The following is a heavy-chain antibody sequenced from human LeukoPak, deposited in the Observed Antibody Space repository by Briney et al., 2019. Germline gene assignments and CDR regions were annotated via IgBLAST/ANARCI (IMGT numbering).Heavy chain of an antibody. J-gene: IGHJ6*02. CDR3: ARLNPLAAVATYYYHAMDV. D-gene: IGHD6-13*01. CDR1: GGSFSGYY. Sequence: SETLSLTCAVYGGSFSGYYWSWIRQPPGKGLEWIGEINHSGSTNYNPSLRSRLTISVDMSKNQFSLKLNSVTAADTAVYFCARLNPLAAVATYYYHAMDVWGQGTTVTVSS. V-gene: IGHV4-34*01. CDR2: INHSGST.